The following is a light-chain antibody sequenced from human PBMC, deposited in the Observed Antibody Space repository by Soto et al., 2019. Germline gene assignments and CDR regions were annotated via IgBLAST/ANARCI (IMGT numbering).Light chain of an antibody. CDR3: QQRGSWPAT. Sequence: EILLTQSPATLSLSPGERATPSCSASQSVDSYLAWYQQRPGQAPRLLIFDASNRATGVPDRFTGSGSGTDFTLTISSLEPEDFAVYYCQQRGSWPATFGPGTKVDIK. CDR1: QSVDSY. J-gene: IGKJ3*01. CDR2: DAS. V-gene: IGKV3-11*01.